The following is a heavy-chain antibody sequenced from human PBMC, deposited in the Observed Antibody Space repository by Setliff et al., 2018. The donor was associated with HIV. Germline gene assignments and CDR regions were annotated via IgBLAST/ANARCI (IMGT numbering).Heavy chain of an antibody. Sequence: VKVSCKASGDAFTDYYIHWVRQAPGQGLEWMGWINPNSGGTNYAQKFQGRVTMTRDTSISTAFMDLSRLRSDDTAVYYCARGPGYKSSWYGAFDIWGQGTMVTVSS. CDR3: ARGPGYKSSWYGAFDI. J-gene: IGHJ3*02. CDR1: GDAFTDYY. V-gene: IGHV1-2*02. D-gene: IGHD6-13*01. CDR2: INPNSGGT.